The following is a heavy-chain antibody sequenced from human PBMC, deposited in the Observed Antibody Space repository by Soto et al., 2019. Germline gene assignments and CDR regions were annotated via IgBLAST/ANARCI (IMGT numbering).Heavy chain of an antibody. Sequence: KPSETLSLTCTVSGGSFNGYYWSWIRQPAGKGLESIGRMYTSGSTNYNPSLKSRVTMSIDTSENQFSLKLTSVTAADTAVYYCARGTLMDYYDSSGYYFDYWGQGTPVTVSS. CDR1: GGSFNGYY. V-gene: IGHV4-4*07. CDR2: MYTSGST. CDR3: ARGTLMDYYDSSGYYFDY. J-gene: IGHJ4*02. D-gene: IGHD3-22*01.